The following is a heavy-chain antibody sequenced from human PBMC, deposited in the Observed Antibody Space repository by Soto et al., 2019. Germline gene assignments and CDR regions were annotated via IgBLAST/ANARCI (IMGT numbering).Heavy chain of an antibody. J-gene: IGHJ6*02. V-gene: IGHV3-7*05. D-gene: IGHD3-3*01. Sequence: GGSLRLSCAASGFTFSSYWMSWVRQAPGKGLEWVANIKQDGSEKYYVDSVKGRFTISRDNAKNSLYLQMNSLRAEDTAVYYCAREPSPDFWSGYALHYYYYYGMDVWGQGTTVTVSS. CDR1: GFTFSSYW. CDR2: IKQDGSEK. CDR3: AREPSPDFWSGYALHYYYYYGMDV.